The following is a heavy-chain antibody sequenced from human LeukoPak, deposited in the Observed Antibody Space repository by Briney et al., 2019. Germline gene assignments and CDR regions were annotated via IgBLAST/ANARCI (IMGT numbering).Heavy chain of an antibody. J-gene: IGHJ4*02. CDR3: ARIMGDGYNSDY. CDR2: INPSGGST. D-gene: IGHD5-24*01. CDR1: GGTFSSYA. V-gene: IGHV1-46*01. Sequence: ASVKVSCKASGGTFSSYAISWVRQAPGQGLEWMGIINPSGGSTSYAQKFQGRVTMTRDTSTSTVYMELSSLRSEDTAVYYCARIMGDGYNSDYWGQGTLVTVSS.